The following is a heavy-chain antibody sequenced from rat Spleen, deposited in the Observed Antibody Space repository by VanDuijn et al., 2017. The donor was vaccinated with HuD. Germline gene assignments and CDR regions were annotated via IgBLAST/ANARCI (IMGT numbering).Heavy chain of an antibody. CDR2: IWTGGNT. J-gene: IGHJ3*01. CDR1: GFSLTSYH. CDR3: TRSYGGYSQHWFAY. D-gene: IGHD1-11*01. V-gene: IGHV2-43*01. Sequence: QVQLKESGPGLVQPSQTLSLICIVSGFSLTSYHVSWVRQSPGKGLEWMGVIWTGGNTAYNSPLKSRLSISRDTSKSQVFLKMNSLQTDDTAIYFCTRSYGGYSQHWFAYWGQGTLVTVSS.